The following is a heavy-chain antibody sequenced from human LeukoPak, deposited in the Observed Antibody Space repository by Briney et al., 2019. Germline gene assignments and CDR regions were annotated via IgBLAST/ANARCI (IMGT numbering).Heavy chain of an antibody. CDR1: GASISSYY. V-gene: IGHV4-59*08. D-gene: IGHD2-2*01. Sequence: SETLSLTCNVSGASISSYYWSWIRQPPGKGLEWIGYIYYSGSTNYNPSLKSRVTISVDTSKNQFSLKLSSVTAADTAVYYCARYPMTYCSSSSCTDYWGQGTLVTVSS. CDR2: IYYSGST. J-gene: IGHJ4*02. CDR3: ARYPMTYCSSSSCTDY.